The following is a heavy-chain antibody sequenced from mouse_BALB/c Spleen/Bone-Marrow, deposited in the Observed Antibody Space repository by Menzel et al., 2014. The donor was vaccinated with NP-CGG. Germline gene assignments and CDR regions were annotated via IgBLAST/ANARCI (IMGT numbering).Heavy chain of an antibody. Sequence: QVQLQQSGAELVKPGASVKLSCKASGYTFTSYYMYRVKRRPGQGLEWIGEINPSNGGTNFNEKFKSKATLTVDKSSSTAYMQLSSLTSEDSAVYYCTREGDSPFAYWGQGTLVTVSA. J-gene: IGHJ3*01. CDR1: GYTFTSYY. CDR3: TREGDSPFAY. D-gene: IGHD2-13*01. CDR2: INPSNGGT. V-gene: IGHV1S81*02.